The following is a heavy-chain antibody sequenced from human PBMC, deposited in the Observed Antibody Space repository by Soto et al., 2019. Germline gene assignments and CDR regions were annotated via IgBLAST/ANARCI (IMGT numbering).Heavy chain of an antibody. CDR3: ARLHESSGYQFDY. Sequence: QVQLQESGPGLVKTSETLSLTCTVSGGSISSYYWSWIRQPPGKGLEWIGYIYYSGTTNNNPALKSRVTISVDTSKNHFSRKLSSVTAAETAGYYCARLHESSGYQFDYWGQGTLVTVSS. CDR1: GGSISSYY. D-gene: IGHD6-13*01. V-gene: IGHV4-59*01. CDR2: IYYSGTT. J-gene: IGHJ4*02.